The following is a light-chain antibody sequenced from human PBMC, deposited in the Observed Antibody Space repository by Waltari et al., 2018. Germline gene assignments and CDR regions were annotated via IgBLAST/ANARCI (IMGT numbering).Light chain of an antibody. CDR2: GAS. J-gene: IGKJ2*01. CDR3: QQYNKWPPMYT. V-gene: IGKV3D-15*01. CDR1: QIVRTN. Sequence: EIIMTQSPVTLSVSPGERATLSCRASQIVRTNLAWYQQKPGQAPRLLIHGASTRATGIPARFSGSGSGTDFTLTISSLQSEDFAVYYCQQYNKWPPMYTFGQGTKLEIK.